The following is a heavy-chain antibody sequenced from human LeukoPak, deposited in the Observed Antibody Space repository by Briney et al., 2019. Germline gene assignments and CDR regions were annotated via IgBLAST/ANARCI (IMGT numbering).Heavy chain of an antibody. V-gene: IGHV3-72*01. CDR3: TRVSGTGRSSQHLDA. D-gene: IGHD2-8*02. CDR1: GFRLSDHY. Sequence: PGGSLRLSCTSSGFRLSDHYMDWVRQAPGKALEWVGRMRNRNNGYTTEYAPSVKGRFTISRTDSDSSFFLEMDTLKPEDTAVYYCTRVSGTGRSSQHLDAWGQGTLVTVSS. J-gene: IGHJ5*02. CDR2: MRNRNNGYTT.